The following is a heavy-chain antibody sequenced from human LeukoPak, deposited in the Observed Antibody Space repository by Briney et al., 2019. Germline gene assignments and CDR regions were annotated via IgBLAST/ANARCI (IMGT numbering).Heavy chain of an antibody. CDR1: GFTFTNFE. Sequence: GGSLRRSCAASGFTFTNFEMNWVRQAPGKGLEWVSYISYSGSTTSYVDSVKGRFTISRDNAKNSLYLQMNSLRAEDTAVYYCARAGPPAFDPWGQGTLVTVSS. J-gene: IGHJ5*02. CDR2: ISYSGSTT. CDR3: ARAGPPAFDP. V-gene: IGHV3-48*03.